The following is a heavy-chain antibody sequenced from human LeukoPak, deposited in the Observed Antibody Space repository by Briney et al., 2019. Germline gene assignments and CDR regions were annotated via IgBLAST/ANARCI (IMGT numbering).Heavy chain of an antibody. J-gene: IGHJ4*02. CDR2: IYYSGST. Sequence: PSETLSLTCAVYGGSFSGYYWSWIRQHPGKGLEWIGYIYYSGSTYYNPSLKSRVTISVDTSKNQFSLKLSSVTAADTAVYYCARGVPYYDYVWGSYPPIDYWGQGTLVTVSS. V-gene: IGHV4-31*11. CDR1: GGSFSGYY. D-gene: IGHD3-16*01. CDR3: ARGVPYYDYVWGSYPPIDY.